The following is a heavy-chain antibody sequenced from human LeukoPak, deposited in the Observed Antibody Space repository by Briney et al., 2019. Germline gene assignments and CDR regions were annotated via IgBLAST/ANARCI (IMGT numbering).Heavy chain of an antibody. J-gene: IGHJ6*03. CDR1: GGPISSSSYY. CDR3: ARQRADYFYHYLDV. V-gene: IGHV4-39*01. CDR2: VYYGGNT. Sequence: SETLSLXCTVSGGPISSSSYYWDWIRQPPGKGPEWIGNVYYGGNTFYNSSLESRVTISVDMSKNQFSLKLTSLTAADTAVYYCARQRADYFYHYLDVWGKGTSVTVSS.